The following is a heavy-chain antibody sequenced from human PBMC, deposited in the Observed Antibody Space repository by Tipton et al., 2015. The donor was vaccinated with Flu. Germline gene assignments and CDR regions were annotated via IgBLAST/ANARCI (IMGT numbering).Heavy chain of an antibody. J-gene: IGHJ4*02. Sequence: QLVQSGAEVKKPGASVKVSCKASGYTFTGYYMHWVRQAPGQGLEWMGWINPNSGGTNYAQKFQGRVTMTRDTSISTAYMELSRLRSDDMAVYYCARSGIVVVPAATPLVDYWGQGTLATVSS. CDR2: INPNSGGT. CDR3: ARSGIVVVPAATPLVDY. D-gene: IGHD2-2*01. CDR1: GYTFTGYY. V-gene: IGHV1-2*02.